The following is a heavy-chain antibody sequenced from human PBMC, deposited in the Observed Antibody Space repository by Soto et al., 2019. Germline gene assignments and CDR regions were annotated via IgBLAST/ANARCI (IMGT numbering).Heavy chain of an antibody. D-gene: IGHD3-22*01. V-gene: IGHV1-69*01. CDR3: AAEKGYYYSSGYYYDAFDI. CDR1: GGTFSSYA. J-gene: IGHJ3*02. CDR2: IIPIFGTA. Sequence: QVQLVQSGAEVKKPGSSVKVSCKASGGTFSSYAISWVRQAPGQGLEWMGGIIPIFGTANYAQKFQGRVTITADESTSTAYMELSSLRSEDTAVYYCAAEKGYYYSSGYYYDAFDIWCQGTMVTVSS.